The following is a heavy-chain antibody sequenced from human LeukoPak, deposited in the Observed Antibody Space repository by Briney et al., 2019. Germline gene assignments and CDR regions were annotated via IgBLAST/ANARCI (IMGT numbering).Heavy chain of an antibody. CDR2: VSASGGT. Sequence: GGSLRLSCAASRFTFSSYAMNWVRQAPGKGLEWVSGVSASGGTYYADSVKGRFSISRDSSKNTLYLQMNSLRAEDTAVYYCAKGYSFASGGYYFDYWGQGTLVTVSS. CDR1: RFTFSSYA. D-gene: IGHD5-18*01. J-gene: IGHJ4*02. V-gene: IGHV3-23*01. CDR3: AKGYSFASGGYYFDY.